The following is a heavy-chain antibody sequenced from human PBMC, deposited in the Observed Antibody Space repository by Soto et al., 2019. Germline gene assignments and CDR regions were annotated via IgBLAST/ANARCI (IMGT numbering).Heavy chain of an antibody. CDR2: ISYDGSNK. D-gene: IGHD1-26*01. J-gene: IGHJ4*02. CDR3: ARGLESGIYQYFDY. V-gene: IGHV3-30-3*01. CDR1: GFTFSSYA. Sequence: QVQLVESGGGVVQPGRSLRLSCAASGFTFSSYAMHWVRQAPGKGLEWVAVISYDGSNKYYADSVKGRFTISRDNSKNTLYLQMNSLRAEDTAVYYCARGLESGIYQYFDYWVQGTLVTVSS.